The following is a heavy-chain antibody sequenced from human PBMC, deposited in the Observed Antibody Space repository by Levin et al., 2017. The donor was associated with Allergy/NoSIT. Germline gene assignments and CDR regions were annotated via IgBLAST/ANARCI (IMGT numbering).Heavy chain of an antibody. J-gene: IGHJ6*02. D-gene: IGHD2-2*01. CDR1: GFTFSNYA. CDR2: ILNDGSNK. Sequence: GESLKISCAATGFTFSNYAMHWVRRAPGKGLEWVAVILNDGSNKYYADSVKGRFTISRDNSKNTLYLQMNSLRGEDTAVYYCARGDCSSSSCSPDHYYQYGLGVWGQGTTVTVSS. CDR3: ARGDCSSSSCSPDHYYQYGLGV. V-gene: IGHV3-30*04.